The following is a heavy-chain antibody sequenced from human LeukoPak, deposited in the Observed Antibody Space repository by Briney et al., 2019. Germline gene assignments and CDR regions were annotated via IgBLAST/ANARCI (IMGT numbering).Heavy chain of an antibody. J-gene: IGHJ5*02. CDR3: ARGGNYWPQWWFDP. CDR2: IYYTGST. CDR1: GGSISNNNYY. V-gene: IGHV4-61*05. Sequence: PSETLSLTCTVSGGSISNNNYYWGWIRQPPGKGLEWIGYIYYTGSTSYNPSLKSRVTMSLDASKNQFSLELNSVTPADTAVYYCARGGNYWPQWWFDPWGRGTLVSVSS. D-gene: IGHD1-26*01.